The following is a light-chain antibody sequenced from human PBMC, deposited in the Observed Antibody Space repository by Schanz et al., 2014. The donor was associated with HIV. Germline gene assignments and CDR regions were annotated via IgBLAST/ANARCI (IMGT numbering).Light chain of an antibody. V-gene: IGLV2-8*01. CDR3: SSYTSSSTVL. CDR2: EVS. CDR1: SSDVGGYNY. Sequence: QSALTQPPSASGSPGQSVAISCTGTSSDVGGYNYVSWYHQKPGKAPKLVIYEVSKRPSGVPDRFSGSKSGSTASLTVSGLQAEDEGDYYCSSYTSSSTVLFGGGTKLTVL. J-gene: IGLJ2*01.